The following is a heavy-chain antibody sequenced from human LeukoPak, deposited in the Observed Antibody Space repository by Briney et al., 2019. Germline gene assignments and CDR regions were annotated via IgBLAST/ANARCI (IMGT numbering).Heavy chain of an antibody. CDR2: ISAYNGNT. CDR3: ARGLSEWLQYGRAFDI. J-gene: IGHJ3*02. Sequence: GASVKVSCKASGYTFTSYGISWVRQAPGQGLEWMGWISAYNGNTNYAQNLQRRVTMNTDTSTSTAYMELRSLRSDDTAVYYCARGLSEWLQYGRAFDIWGQGTMVTASS. V-gene: IGHV1-18*01. CDR1: GYTFTSYG. D-gene: IGHD5-24*01.